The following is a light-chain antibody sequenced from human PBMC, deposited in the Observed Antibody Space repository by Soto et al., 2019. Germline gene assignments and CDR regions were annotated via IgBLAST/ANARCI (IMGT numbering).Light chain of an antibody. CDR3: QQRSNWPGT. J-gene: IGKJ1*01. CDR2: DAS. Sequence: EIVLTQSPVTLSLSPGARATLSCGASERLGDYLAWYQQPGGKPPRILIYDASSRDTGVPARFSGSRSGTDFTLTISRLEPEDFAVYSCQQRSNWPGTFGQGTKVDIK. CDR1: ERLGDY. V-gene: IGKV3-11*01.